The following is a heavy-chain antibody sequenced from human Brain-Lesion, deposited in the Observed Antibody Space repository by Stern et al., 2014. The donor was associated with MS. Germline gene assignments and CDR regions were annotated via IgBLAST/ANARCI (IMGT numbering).Heavy chain of an antibody. CDR3: ARDHFTTSLDV. CDR2: IYYSGTT. D-gene: IGHD2-2*01. Sequence: VQLVESGPGLVKPSQTLSLTCTVSGVSISSDNYYWTWIRQHPGQGLEWIGHIYYSGTTYYNPSLKSRVSITVDTSKNLFSLRLSSVTAADTAVYYCARDHFTTSLDVWGHGTTVTVS. V-gene: IGHV4-31*03. J-gene: IGHJ6*02. CDR1: GVSISSDNYY.